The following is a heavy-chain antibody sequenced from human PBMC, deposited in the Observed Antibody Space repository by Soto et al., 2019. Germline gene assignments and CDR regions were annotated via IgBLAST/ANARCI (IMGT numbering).Heavy chain of an antibody. Sequence: PSQTLSLTCAISGDSVSSNSAAWNWIRQSPSRGLEWLGRTYYRSKWYNDYAVSVKSRITINPDTSKNQFSLQLNSVTPEDTAVYYCARALTTMVRGPHTEHYYYYGMDVWGQGTTVTVSS. J-gene: IGHJ6*02. CDR1: GDSVSSNSAA. D-gene: IGHD3-10*01. CDR2: TYYRSKWYN. V-gene: IGHV6-1*01. CDR3: ARALTTMVRGPHTEHYYYYGMDV.